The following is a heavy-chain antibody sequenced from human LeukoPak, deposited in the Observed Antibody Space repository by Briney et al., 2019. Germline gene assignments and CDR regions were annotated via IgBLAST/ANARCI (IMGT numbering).Heavy chain of an antibody. J-gene: IGHJ4*02. CDR3: ARPSGTFLTGPPDY. Sequence: GESLKISCKASGYSFASYWVAWVRQMPGKGLEWMGIIYPGDSDTRYSPSFEGQVTISADKSISTAYLQWSSLKASDTAMYYCARPSGTFLTGPPDYWGQGTLVTVSS. V-gene: IGHV5-51*01. CDR2: IYPGDSDT. CDR1: GYSFASYW. D-gene: IGHD3-9*01.